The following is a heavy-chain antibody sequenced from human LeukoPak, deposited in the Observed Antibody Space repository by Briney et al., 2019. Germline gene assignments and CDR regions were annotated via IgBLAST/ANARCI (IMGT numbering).Heavy chain of an antibody. V-gene: IGHV4-59*08. CDR1: GYSISSGYY. Sequence: PSEILSLTCAVSGYSISSGYYWGWIRPPPGKGLEGIGYIYYSGSTNYNHSLKSRVTISVDTSKNKFSLKLSSVTAADTAVYYCARHQYYDFWSGLNWFDPWGQGTLVTVSS. CDR3: ARHQYYDFWSGLNWFDP. CDR2: IYYSGST. J-gene: IGHJ5*02. D-gene: IGHD3-3*01.